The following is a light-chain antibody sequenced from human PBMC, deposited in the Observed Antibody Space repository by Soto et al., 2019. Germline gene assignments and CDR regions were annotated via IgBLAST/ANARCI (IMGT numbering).Light chain of an antibody. V-gene: IGLV2-11*01. CDR1: SSDVGGYNY. Sequence: QSALTQPRSVSGSPGQSVTISCTGTSSDVGGYNYVSWYQQHPGKAPKLMIYDVSKRPSGVPDRFSGSKSGNTACLTISGLQAEDEADYYCCSYAGSYSHVVFGGGTTLTVL. CDR3: CSYAGSYSHVV. J-gene: IGLJ2*01. CDR2: DVS.